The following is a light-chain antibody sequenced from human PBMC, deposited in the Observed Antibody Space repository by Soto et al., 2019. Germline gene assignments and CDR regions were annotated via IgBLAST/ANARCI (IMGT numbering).Light chain of an antibody. Sequence: EIVMTQSPATLSVSLGERPTLSCRATQAISSNLAWYQQKPGQAPRLLIFGASTRATGIPDRFSGSGSGTEFTLTIRCLQSEDFAVYYCQPYNNWLGTFGGGTKVDIK. CDR3: QPYNNWLGT. CDR2: GAS. CDR1: QAISSN. J-gene: IGKJ4*01. V-gene: IGKV3-15*01.